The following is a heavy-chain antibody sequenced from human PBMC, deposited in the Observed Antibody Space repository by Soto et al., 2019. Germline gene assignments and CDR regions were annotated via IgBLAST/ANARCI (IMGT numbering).Heavy chain of an antibody. CDR2: IIPIFGTA. Sequence: VQRVQSGAKVKKPGSSVKVSCKASGGTFSSSAISWVRQAPGQGLEWMGGIIPIFGTANYAQKFQGRVTITADESTSTAYMDLSSLRSEDTAVYYCASLGYCTNGVCSQLPHWGQGTLVTVSS. CDR1: GGTFSSSA. J-gene: IGHJ4*02. CDR3: ASLGYCTNGVCSQLPH. V-gene: IGHV1-69*12. D-gene: IGHD2-8*01.